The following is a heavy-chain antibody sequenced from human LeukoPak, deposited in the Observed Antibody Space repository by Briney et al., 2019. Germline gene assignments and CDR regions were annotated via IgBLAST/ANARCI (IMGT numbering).Heavy chain of an antibody. CDR3: GSTFDS. J-gene: IGHJ4*02. V-gene: IGHV3-30*04. CDR1: GFTFSSYA. Sequence: GRSLRLSCAASGFTFSSYAMHWVRQAPGKGLEWVAVISYDGSNKYYADSVKGRFTISRDNSKNTLYLQMNSLRAEDTAVYYCGSTFDSWGQGTLVTVSS. D-gene: IGHD2-2*01. CDR2: ISYDGSNK.